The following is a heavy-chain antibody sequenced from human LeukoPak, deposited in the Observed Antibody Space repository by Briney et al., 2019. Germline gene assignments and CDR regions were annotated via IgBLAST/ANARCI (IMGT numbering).Heavy chain of an antibody. CDR1: GFTFSSYS. Sequence: GGSLRLSCAASGFTFSSYSMNWVRQAPGKGLEWVSSISSSSSYIYYADSVKGRFTISRDNAKNSLYLQMNSLRAEDTAVYYCAKDRPRITIVRGGPNRVGPWGQGTLVTVSS. V-gene: IGHV3-21*01. J-gene: IGHJ5*01. D-gene: IGHD3-10*01. CDR2: ISSSSSYI. CDR3: AKDRPRITIVRGGPNRVGP.